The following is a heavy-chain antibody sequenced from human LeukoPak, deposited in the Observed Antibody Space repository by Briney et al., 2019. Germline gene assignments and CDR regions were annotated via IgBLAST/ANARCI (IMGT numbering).Heavy chain of an antibody. Sequence: PSETLSLTCTVSGGSISSYYWSWIRQPPGKGLELIGYIYYSGSTNYNPSLKSRVTISVDTSKNQFSLKLSSVTAADTAVYYCARYSSSWHYFDYWGQGTLVTVSS. CDR1: GGSISSYY. CDR2: IYYSGST. D-gene: IGHD6-13*01. J-gene: IGHJ4*02. CDR3: ARYSSSWHYFDY. V-gene: IGHV4-59*08.